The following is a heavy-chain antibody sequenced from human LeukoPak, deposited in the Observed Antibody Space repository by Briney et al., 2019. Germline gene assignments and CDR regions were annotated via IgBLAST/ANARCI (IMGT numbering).Heavy chain of an antibody. V-gene: IGHV3-23*01. CDR3: AKGRGTTVTSAANY. CDR2: ISGTNDNT. J-gene: IGHJ4*02. Sequence: GGSLRLSCAASGFIFSSYDMSWVRQAPGKGLEWVSTISGTNDNTYYADSVKDRFTISRDNSKNTLSLQMNSLRAEDTAVYYCAKGRGTTVTSAANYWGQGTLVTVSS. CDR1: GFIFSSYD. D-gene: IGHD4-17*01.